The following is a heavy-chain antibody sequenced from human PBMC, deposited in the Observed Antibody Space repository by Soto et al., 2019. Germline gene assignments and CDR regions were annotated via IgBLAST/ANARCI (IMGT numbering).Heavy chain of an antibody. CDR2: IWYDGSNK. D-gene: IGHD6-13*01. V-gene: IGHV3-33*01. CDR3: ARDRSSLSPAGYYGMAV. Sequence: GGSLRLSCAASGFTFSSYGMHWVRQAPGKGLEWVAVIWYDGSNKYYADSVKGRFTISRDNSKNTLYLQMNSLRAEDTAVYYCARDRSSLSPAGYYGMAVWGQGTTVTVSS. CDR1: GFTFSSYG. J-gene: IGHJ6*02.